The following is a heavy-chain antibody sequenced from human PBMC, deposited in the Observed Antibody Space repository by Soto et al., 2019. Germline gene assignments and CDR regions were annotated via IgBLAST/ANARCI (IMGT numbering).Heavy chain of an antibody. CDR2: INHSGST. Sequence: SETLSLTCAVYGGSFSGYYWSWIRQPPGKGLEWIGEINHSGSTNYNPSLKSRVTISVDTSKNQFSLKLSSVTAADTAVYYCASYEYRSSLYGMDVWGQGTTVTVSS. D-gene: IGHD6-6*01. J-gene: IGHJ6*02. CDR1: GGSFSGYY. V-gene: IGHV4-34*01. CDR3: ASYEYRSSLYGMDV.